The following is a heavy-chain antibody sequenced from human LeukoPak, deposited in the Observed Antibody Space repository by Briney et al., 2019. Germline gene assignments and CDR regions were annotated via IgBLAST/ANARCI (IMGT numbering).Heavy chain of an antibody. CDR3: ARYTTQYYFDY. J-gene: IGHJ4*02. Sequence: SETLSLTCAVSDDSFSSHYWTWIRQPPGKGLEWIGYIYYSGSTNYNPSLKSRVTISVDTSKNQFSLKLSSVTAADTAVYYCARYTTQYYFDYWGQGTLVTVSS. CDR2: IYYSGST. CDR1: DDSFSSHY. D-gene: IGHD1-26*01. V-gene: IGHV4-59*11.